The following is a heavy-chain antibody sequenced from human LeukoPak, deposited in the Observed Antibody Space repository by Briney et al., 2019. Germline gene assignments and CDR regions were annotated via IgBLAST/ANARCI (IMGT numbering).Heavy chain of an antibody. CDR1: GGTISSSNW. D-gene: IGHD6-19*01. CDR2: IYQSGST. Sequence: PSETLSLTCAVSGGTISSSNWWSWVRQPPGKRLEWIGEIYQSGSTNYNPSLKSRVTISVDKSKNEFSLKVSSVTAADTAVYYCARVVSSSGWAFAYWGQGTLVTVSS. CDR3: ARVVSSSGWAFAY. V-gene: IGHV4-4*02. J-gene: IGHJ4*02.